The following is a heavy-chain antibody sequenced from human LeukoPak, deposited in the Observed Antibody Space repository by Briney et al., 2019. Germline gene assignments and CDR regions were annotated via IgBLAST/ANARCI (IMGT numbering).Heavy chain of an antibody. V-gene: IGHV4-34*01. D-gene: IGHD5-12*01. J-gene: IGHJ5*02. CDR2: INHSGST. CDR3: ARLSAGYSRDP. CDR1: GGSISSYY. Sequence: PSETLSLTCTVSGGSISSYYWSWIRQPPGKGLEWIGEINHSGSTNYNPSLKSRVTISVDTSKNQFSLKLSSVTAADTAVYYCARLSAGYSRDPWGQGTLVTVSS.